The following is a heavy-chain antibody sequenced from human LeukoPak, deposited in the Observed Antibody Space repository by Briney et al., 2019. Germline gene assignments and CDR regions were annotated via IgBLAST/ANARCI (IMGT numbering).Heavy chain of an antibody. V-gene: IGHV3-48*01. J-gene: IGHJ4*02. Sequence: GGSLRLSCAASGFTFSRYTMNRVRQAPGKGLEWVSYISSSSSTIYYADSVKGRFTISRDNAKNSLYLQMNSLRAEDTAVYYCARPPQVAASRGYYFDYWGQGTLVTVSS. CDR3: ARPPQVAASRGYYFDY. CDR2: ISSSSSTI. CDR1: GFTFSRYT. D-gene: IGHD2-15*01.